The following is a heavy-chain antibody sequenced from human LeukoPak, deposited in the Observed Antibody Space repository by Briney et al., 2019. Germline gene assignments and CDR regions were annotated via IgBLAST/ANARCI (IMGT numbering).Heavy chain of an antibody. Sequence: PSETLSLTCTVSGGSISSYHWSWIRQPPGKALEWIGCISDSGSTTHNPSLKSRVTISIDTSKSQFSLRLNSVTSADTAVYYCARDPAAHRYIDSWGRGTRVTVSS. CDR1: GGSISSYH. V-gene: IGHV4-59*01. D-gene: IGHD3-16*02. CDR2: ISDSGST. J-gene: IGHJ4*02. CDR3: ARDPAAHRYIDS.